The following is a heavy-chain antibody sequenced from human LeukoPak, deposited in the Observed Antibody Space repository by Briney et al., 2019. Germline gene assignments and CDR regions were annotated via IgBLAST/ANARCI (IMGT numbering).Heavy chain of an antibody. CDR2: IYYSGST. CDR3: VRGNFWSGQFNF. CDR1: GGSISSGDYY. V-gene: IGHV4-30-4*08. Sequence: SQTLSLTCTVSGGSISSGDYYWSWIRQPPGKGLEWIGYIYYSGSTYYNPSLKSRVTISVDMSKNQFSLTLSSLTAADTAVYYCVRGNFWSGQFNFWGQGTLVTVSS. J-gene: IGHJ4*02. D-gene: IGHD3-3*01.